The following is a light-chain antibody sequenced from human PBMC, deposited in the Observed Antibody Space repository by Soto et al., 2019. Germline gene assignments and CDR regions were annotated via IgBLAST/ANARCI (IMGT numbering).Light chain of an antibody. Sequence: EIVMAQSPATLSLSPGETATPSCRASQSVSSKLAWYQQKPGQSPTLLIYGGSTRAAGIPDRFSGNGSGTEFTLTISSLQSEDFAVYYCQQYGNWPPVTFGGGTKVDIK. CDR2: GGS. CDR1: QSVSSK. J-gene: IGKJ4*01. CDR3: QQYGNWPPVT. V-gene: IGKV3-15*01.